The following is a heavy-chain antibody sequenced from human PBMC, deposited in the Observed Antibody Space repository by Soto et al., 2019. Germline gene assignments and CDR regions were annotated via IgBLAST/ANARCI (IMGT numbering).Heavy chain of an antibody. D-gene: IGHD3-10*01. CDR2: INPNSGVT. Sequence: ASVKVSCKASGYTFTGYYMHWVRQAPGQGLEWMGWINPNSGVTNYAQKFQGRVTMTRDTSISTAYMELSRLRSDDTAVYYCARNKFNVLLSGSMQKNGMDVWGQETTVTVSS. J-gene: IGHJ6*02. CDR1: GYTFTGYY. CDR3: ARNKFNVLLSGSMQKNGMDV. V-gene: IGHV1-2*02.